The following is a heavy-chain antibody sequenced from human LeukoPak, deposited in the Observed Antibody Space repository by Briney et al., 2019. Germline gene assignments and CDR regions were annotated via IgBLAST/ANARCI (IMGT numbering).Heavy chain of an antibody. D-gene: IGHD3-22*01. Sequence: GESLKISCKGSGYSFTNYWIGWVRQMPGKGLEWMGIMNPSDFEIRKSPSFQGQVTLSADQSTRTAYLEWSSLKASDTAMYYCARQSGYYAFDNWGQGTLVTVSS. CDR2: MNPSDFEI. J-gene: IGHJ4*02. V-gene: IGHV5-51*01. CDR3: ARQSGYYAFDN. CDR1: GYSFTNYW.